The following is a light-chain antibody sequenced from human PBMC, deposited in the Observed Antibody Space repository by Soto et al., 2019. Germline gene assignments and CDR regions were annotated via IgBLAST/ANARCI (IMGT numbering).Light chain of an antibody. Sequence: EIGMTQSRATLSVSPGERATHACRASQSVTSNLAWYQQKPGQAPRLLIYGASTRATGIPARFSGSGSGTEFTLTISSLQSEDFAVYYCQQYNNWPRTFGQGTKVEIK. V-gene: IGKV3-15*01. CDR3: QQYNNWPRT. J-gene: IGKJ1*01. CDR2: GAS. CDR1: QSVTSN.